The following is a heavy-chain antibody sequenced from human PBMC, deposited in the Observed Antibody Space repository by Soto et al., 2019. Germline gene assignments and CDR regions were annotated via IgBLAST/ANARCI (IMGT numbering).Heavy chain of an antibody. CDR2: INSDGSSA. V-gene: IGHV3-74*01. D-gene: IGHD2-2*01. Sequence: GGSLRLSCAASGFTFSSYWMHWVRQAPGKGLVWVSRINSDGSSATYADSVKGRFTTSRDNAKNTLYLQMNSLRAEDTAVYYCARSYCSSIRCYYSFDYWGQGTLVTVSS. CDR1: GFTFSSYW. J-gene: IGHJ4*02. CDR3: ARSYCSSIRCYYSFDY.